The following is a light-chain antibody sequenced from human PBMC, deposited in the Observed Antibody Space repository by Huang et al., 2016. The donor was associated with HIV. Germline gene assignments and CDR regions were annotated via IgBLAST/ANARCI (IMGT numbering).Light chain of an antibody. J-gene: IGKJ1*01. CDR1: QSVNSNY. CDR2: DAS. V-gene: IGKV3D-20*01. CDR3: QQYGNSPWT. Sequence: EIVLTQSPATLSLSPGERATLSCGASQSVNSNYLAWYQQKPCLAPRLLIYDASSRAPGTPDRFSGSESGTDFTLTITRLEPEDFAVYYCQQYGNSPWTFGQGTKVEIK.